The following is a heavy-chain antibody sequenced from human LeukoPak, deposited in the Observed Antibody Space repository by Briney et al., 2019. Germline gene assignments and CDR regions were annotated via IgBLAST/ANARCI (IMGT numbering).Heavy chain of an antibody. V-gene: IGHV4-59*08. CDR2: VYYSGTT. CDR3: ATHGGRLGYFDS. D-gene: IGHD1-26*01. CDR1: GFSISTYY. Sequence: AETLSLTCSVSGFSISTYYLSWIRQTPGKGLEWIGYVYYSGTTNYNPSLKGRVTISSDTSKNQFSLNLRSVNVADTAIYYCATHGGRLGYFDSWGQGTLVIVSS. J-gene: IGHJ4*02.